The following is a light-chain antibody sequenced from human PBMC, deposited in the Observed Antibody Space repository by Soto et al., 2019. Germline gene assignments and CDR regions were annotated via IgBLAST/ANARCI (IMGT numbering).Light chain of an antibody. J-gene: IGLJ2*01. CDR2: GNS. CDR3: QSYDSRLSVVV. CDR1: SSNIGAGYD. Sequence: QSVLTQPPSVSGAPGQRVTISGTGSSSNIGAGYDVHWYQQLPGTAPKLLIYGNSNRPSGVPDRFSGSKSGTSASLAITGLQDEDEADYYCQSYDSRLSVVVFGGGTKLTVL. V-gene: IGLV1-40*01.